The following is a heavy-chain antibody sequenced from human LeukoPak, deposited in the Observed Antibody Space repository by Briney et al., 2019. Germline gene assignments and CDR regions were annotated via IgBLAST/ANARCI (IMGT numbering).Heavy chain of an antibody. Sequence: GGSLRLSCAASGFTFSSYSMNWVRQAPGKGLEWVSYISSSSSTIYYADSVKGRFTISRDNAKNSLYLQMNSLRAEDTALYYCAKDIFPGGSYYADAFDIWGQGTMVTVSS. V-gene: IGHV3-48*04. J-gene: IGHJ3*02. CDR1: GFTFSSYS. D-gene: IGHD1-26*01. CDR2: ISSSSSTI. CDR3: AKDIFPGGSYYADAFDI.